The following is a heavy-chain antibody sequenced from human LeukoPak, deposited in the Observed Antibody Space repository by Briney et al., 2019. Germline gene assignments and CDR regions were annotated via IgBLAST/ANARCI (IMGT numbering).Heavy chain of an antibody. Sequence: PGRSLRLSCAASGFTFDDYAMHWVRQAPGKDLELVSGISWNSGSIGYADSVKGRFTISRDNAKNSQYLQMNGLRAEDMALYYCAKERGYSGYGPLDYWGQGTLVTVPS. CDR3: AKERGYSGYGPLDY. CDR1: GFTFDDYA. J-gene: IGHJ4*02. D-gene: IGHD5-12*01. CDR2: ISWNSGSI. V-gene: IGHV3-9*03.